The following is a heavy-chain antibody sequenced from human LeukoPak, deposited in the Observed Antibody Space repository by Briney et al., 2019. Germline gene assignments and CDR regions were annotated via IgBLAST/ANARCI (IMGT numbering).Heavy chain of an antibody. V-gene: IGHV4-59*01. CDR2: IYYSGST. D-gene: IGHD3-22*01. CDR1: GGSISSYY. Sequence: SETLSLTCTVSGGSISSYYWSWIRQPPGKGLERIGYIYYSGSTNYNPSLKSRATISVDTSKNQFSLKLSSVTAADTAVYYCARVMSPFYDSSGYYRYDYYYYMDVWGKGTTVTISS. CDR3: ARVMSPFYDSSGYYRYDYYYYMDV. J-gene: IGHJ6*03.